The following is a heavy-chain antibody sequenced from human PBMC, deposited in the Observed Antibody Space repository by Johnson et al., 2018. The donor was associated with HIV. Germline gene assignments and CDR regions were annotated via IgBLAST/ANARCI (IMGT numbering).Heavy chain of an antibody. CDR2: INWAGGST. D-gene: IGHD3-16*01. V-gene: IGHV3-20*04. CDR3: ALERGGDSAFDF. Sequence: VQLVESGGGVVRPGGSLRLSCAASGFTFDDYGMTWVRQVPGKGLEWGSGINWAGGSTGCGDCVKGRFHISRANAKNSLYLQMNSLRAEDTALYYCALERGGDSAFDFWGQGTMVTVSS. CDR1: GFTFDDYG. J-gene: IGHJ3*01.